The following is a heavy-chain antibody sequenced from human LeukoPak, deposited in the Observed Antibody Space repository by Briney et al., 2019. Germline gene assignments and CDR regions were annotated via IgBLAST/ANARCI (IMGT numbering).Heavy chain of an antibody. CDR3: ASTAFGSHPN. CDR1: GYSISSGYY. Sequence: SETLSLTCTVSGYSISSGYYWGWIRQPPGKGLEWIGSIYHSGSTYYNPSLKSRVTISVDTSKNQFSLKLSSVTAADTAVYYCASTAFGSHPNWGQGTLVTVSS. CDR2: IYHSGST. D-gene: IGHD3-16*02. J-gene: IGHJ4*02. V-gene: IGHV4-38-2*02.